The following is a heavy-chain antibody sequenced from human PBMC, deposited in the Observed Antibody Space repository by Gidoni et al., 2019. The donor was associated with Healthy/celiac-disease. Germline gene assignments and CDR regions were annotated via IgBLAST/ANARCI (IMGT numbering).Heavy chain of an antibody. J-gene: IGHJ6*02. Sequence: EVQLLESGGGLVQPGGSLRLSCAASGFTFSSYAMSWVRQAPGKGLEWVSAISGSGGSTYYADSVKGRFTISRDNSKNTLYLQMNSLRAEDTAVYYCAKCPLYDFWRDYYYGMDVWGQGTTVTVSS. CDR2: ISGSGGST. V-gene: IGHV3-23*01. CDR1: GFTFSSYA. D-gene: IGHD3-3*01. CDR3: AKCPLYDFWRDYYYGMDV.